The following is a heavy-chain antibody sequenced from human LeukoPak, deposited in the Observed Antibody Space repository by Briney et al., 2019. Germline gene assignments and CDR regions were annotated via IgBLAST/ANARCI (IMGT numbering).Heavy chain of an antibody. V-gene: IGHV3-53*01. CDR3: ATTYCSSTSCYPYYFDY. Sequence: PGGSLRLSCAASGFTVSSNYMSWVRQSPGEGLEWVSVVYSGGSTYYADSVKGRFTISRDNTKNTLYLQMNSLRAEDTAVYYCATTYCSSTSCYPYYFDYWGQGTLVTVSS. CDR2: VYSGGST. J-gene: IGHJ4*02. CDR1: GFTVSSNY. D-gene: IGHD2-2*01.